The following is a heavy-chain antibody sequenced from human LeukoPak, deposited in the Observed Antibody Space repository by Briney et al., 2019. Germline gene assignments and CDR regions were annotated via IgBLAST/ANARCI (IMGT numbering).Heavy chain of an antibody. Sequence: GGSLRLSCEASGFTFTRFGMSWVRQPPGKGLEWVAAINGGGGDTAYADSVKGRFTISRDNSKNTLYLQMNSLRAEDTAVYYCARVAARPLVDYWGQGTLVTVSS. CDR3: ARVAARPLVDY. D-gene: IGHD6-6*01. CDR1: GFTFTRFG. CDR2: INGGGGDT. J-gene: IGHJ4*02. V-gene: IGHV3-23*01.